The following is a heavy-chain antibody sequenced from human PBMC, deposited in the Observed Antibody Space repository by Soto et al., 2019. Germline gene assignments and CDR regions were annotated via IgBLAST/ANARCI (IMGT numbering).Heavy chain of an antibody. CDR2: ISGSGGST. Sequence: EVQLLESGGGLVQPGGSLRLSCAASGFTFSSYAMSWVRQATGKGLEWVSAISGSGGSTYYADSVKGRFTISRDNSKNTLYLQMNSLRAEDTAVYYCAKEGGIVVVVAATIDYWGQGTLVTVSS. CDR1: GFTFSSYA. CDR3: AKEGGIVVVVAATIDY. J-gene: IGHJ4*02. V-gene: IGHV3-23*01. D-gene: IGHD2-15*01.